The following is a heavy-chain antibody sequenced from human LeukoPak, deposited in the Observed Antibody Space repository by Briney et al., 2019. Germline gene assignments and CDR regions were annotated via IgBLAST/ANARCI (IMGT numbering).Heavy chain of an antibody. CDR3: ARDTLGEGDDSDYAVYYFDY. CDR2: ISPSGGST. Sequence: ASVKVSCKAFGYTFTSNYMHWVRQAPGQGPEWMGVISPSGGSTTYAQKFQGRVTLTRDMSTSTDYLELSSLRSGDTAVYYCARDTLGEGDDSDYAVYYFDYWGHGTLVTVSS. D-gene: IGHD5-12*01. J-gene: IGHJ4*01. V-gene: IGHV1-46*01. CDR1: GYTFTSNY.